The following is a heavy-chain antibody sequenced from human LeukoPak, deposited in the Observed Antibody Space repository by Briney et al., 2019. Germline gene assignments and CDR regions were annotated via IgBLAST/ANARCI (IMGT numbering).Heavy chain of an antibody. CDR1: GFTFSSYG. J-gene: IGHJ3*02. Sequence: GRSLRLSCAASGFTFSSYGMHWVRQAPGKGLEWVAVISYDGSNKYYADSVKGRFTISRDNSKNTLYLQMNSLRAEDTAVYYCAGLSDYSSAFDIWGQGTMVTVSS. CDR2: ISYDGSNK. D-gene: IGHD4-11*01. CDR3: AGLSDYSSAFDI. V-gene: IGHV3-30*03.